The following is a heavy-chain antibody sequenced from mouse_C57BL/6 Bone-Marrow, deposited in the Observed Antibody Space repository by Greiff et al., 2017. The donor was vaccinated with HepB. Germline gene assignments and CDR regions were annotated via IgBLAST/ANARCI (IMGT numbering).Heavy chain of an antibody. V-gene: IGHV10-1*01. CDR3: VRRGGYDGYYAMDY. D-gene: IGHD2-2*01. Sequence: EVMLVESGGGLVQPKGSLKLSCAASGFSFNTYAMNWVRQAPGKGLEWVARIRSKSNNYATYYADSVKDRFTISRDDSESMLYLQMNNLKTEDTAMYYCVRRGGYDGYYAMDYWGQGTSVTVSS. CDR1: GFSFNTYA. CDR2: IRSKSNNYAT. J-gene: IGHJ4*01.